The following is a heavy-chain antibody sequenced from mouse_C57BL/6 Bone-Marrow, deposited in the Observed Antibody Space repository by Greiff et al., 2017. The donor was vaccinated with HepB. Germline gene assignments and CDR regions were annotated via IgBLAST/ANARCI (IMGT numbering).Heavy chain of an antibody. J-gene: IGHJ2*01. Sequence: EVQLQESGPGLVKPSQSLSLTCSVTGYSITSGYYWNWIRQFPGNKLEWMGYISYDGSNNYNPSLKNRISITRDTSKNQFFLKLNSVTTEDTATYYCARIRVGSHYFDYWGQGTTLTVSS. CDR2: ISYDGSN. D-gene: IGHD1-1*01. CDR3: ARIRVGSHYFDY. V-gene: IGHV3-6*01. CDR1: GYSITSGYY.